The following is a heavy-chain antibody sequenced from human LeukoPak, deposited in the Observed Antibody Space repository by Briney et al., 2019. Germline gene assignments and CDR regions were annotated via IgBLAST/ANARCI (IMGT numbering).Heavy chain of an antibody. CDR1: GYTFTSYD. Sequence: ASVTVSCKASGYTFTSYDINWVRQATGQGLEWMGWMNPNSGNTGYAQKFQGRVTMTRNTSISTAYMELSSLRSEDTAVYYCARAPQVLTIFGVVIGENWFDPWGQGTLVTVSS. V-gene: IGHV1-8*01. CDR2: MNPNSGNT. D-gene: IGHD3-3*01. J-gene: IGHJ5*02. CDR3: ARAPQVLTIFGVVIGENWFDP.